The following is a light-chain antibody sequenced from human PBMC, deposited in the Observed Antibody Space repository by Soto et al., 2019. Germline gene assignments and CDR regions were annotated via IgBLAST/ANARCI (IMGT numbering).Light chain of an antibody. V-gene: IGKV4-1*01. Sequence: IVMTQSPDSLAVSLGERATINCKSSQSVFYSSNNKNYLAWYRQKPGQPPKLLIYWASIRESGVPDRISGSASGTDFSLSISSLQAEDLAVYSCQQYYSSPPYTFSQTTKLEIK. CDR1: QSVFYSSNNKNY. CDR3: QQYYSSPPYT. J-gene: IGKJ2*01. CDR2: WAS.